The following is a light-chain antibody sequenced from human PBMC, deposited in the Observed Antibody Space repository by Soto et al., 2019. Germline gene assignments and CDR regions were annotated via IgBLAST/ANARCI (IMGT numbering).Light chain of an antibody. J-gene: IGKJ4*01. V-gene: IGKV3D-15*01. CDR1: QRFSSN. Sequence: EIVMTQSPATLSVSPGERATLSCRASQRFSSNLAWYQQKPGQAPRLLIYAASTRATGIPARFSGSGSGTEFTLTISSLQSEYFAVYYCQQYNNWPLTFGGGTKVEIK. CDR2: AAS. CDR3: QQYNNWPLT.